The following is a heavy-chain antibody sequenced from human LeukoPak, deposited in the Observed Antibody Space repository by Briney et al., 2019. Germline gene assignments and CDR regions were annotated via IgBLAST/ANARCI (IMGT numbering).Heavy chain of an antibody. CDR3: AGSQDVVPAAIES. CDR1: GGSFSSFI. CDR2: IYPSGNT. V-gene: IGHV4-4*07. Sequence: PSETLSLTCSISGGSFSSFIWSWVRRPAGKGREWIGRIYPSGNTNYNPSLKSRVTIPVDTSKNQFSLKLSSVTAADTAVYYCAGSQDVVPAAIESWGQGTLVTVSS. D-gene: IGHD2-2*01. J-gene: IGHJ4*02.